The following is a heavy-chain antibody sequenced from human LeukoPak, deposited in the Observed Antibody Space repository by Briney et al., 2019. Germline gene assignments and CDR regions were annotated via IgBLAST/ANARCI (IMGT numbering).Heavy chain of an antibody. V-gene: IGHV3-33*01. D-gene: IGHD6-13*01. CDR3: ARGEDIAAAGTSH. J-gene: IGHJ4*02. Sequence: GGSLRLSCAASGFTFGSYGMHWVRQAPGKGLEWVAVIWYDGSNKYYADSVKGRFTISRDNSKSTLYLQMNSLRAEDTAVYYCARGEDIAAAGTSHWGQGTLVTVSS. CDR2: IWYDGSNK. CDR1: GFTFGSYG.